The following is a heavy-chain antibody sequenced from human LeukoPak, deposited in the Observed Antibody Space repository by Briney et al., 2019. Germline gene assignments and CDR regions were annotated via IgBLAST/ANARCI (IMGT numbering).Heavy chain of an antibody. V-gene: IGHV3-21*01. J-gene: IGHJ4*02. CDR2: ISSSSSYI. D-gene: IGHD5-18*01. CDR1: GFTFSSYS. CDR3: ARADWDTAMIDY. Sequence: GGSLRLSCAASGFTFSSYSMNWFRQAPGNGLECVSSISSSSSYIYYADSVKGRFTISRDNAKNSLYLQMNSLRAEDTAVYYCARADWDTAMIDYWGQGTLVTVAS.